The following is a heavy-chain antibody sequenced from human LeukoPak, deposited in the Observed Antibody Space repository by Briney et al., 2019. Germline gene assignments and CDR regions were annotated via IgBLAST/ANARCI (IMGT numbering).Heavy chain of an antibody. Sequence: SVKVSCKASGGTFSSYAISWVRQAPGQGLECMGRIIPILGIANYAQKFQGRVTITADKSTSTAYMELSSLRSEDTAVYYCARDTGYCSGGSCYSVYWFDPWGQGTLVTVSS. CDR3: ARDTGYCSGGSCYSVYWFDP. CDR1: GGTFSSYA. J-gene: IGHJ5*02. D-gene: IGHD2-15*01. CDR2: IIPILGIA. V-gene: IGHV1-69*04.